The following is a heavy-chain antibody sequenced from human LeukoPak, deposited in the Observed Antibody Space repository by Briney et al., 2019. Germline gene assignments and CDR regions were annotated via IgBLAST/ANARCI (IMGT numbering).Heavy chain of an antibody. D-gene: IGHD2-2*01. CDR3: ARGPEVVVVPAPGSGGHWLDP. CDR2: NCYSGNT. V-gene: IGHV4-39*07. Sequence: SETLSRTGSVYAGSISSSNYYWHWIRQPPEKGLEWIGSNCYSGNTYYNPSRKTRTTITVDTSTNQFSRKLSSVATADTSGYNCARGPEVVVVPAPGSGGHWLDPWGQGPLVTVSS. CDR1: AGSISSSNYY. J-gene: IGHJ5*02.